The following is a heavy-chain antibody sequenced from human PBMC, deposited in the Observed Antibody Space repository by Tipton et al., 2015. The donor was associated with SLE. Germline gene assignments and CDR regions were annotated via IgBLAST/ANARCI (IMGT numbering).Heavy chain of an antibody. CDR1: GFTVRTNY. V-gene: IGHV3-53*01. D-gene: IGHD3-9*01. J-gene: IGHJ3*02. CDR2: IYTDGRI. Sequence: GSLRLSCAASGFTVRTNYMSWVRQAPGKGLEWVSVIYTDGRIYYADSVKGRFTISRDNSENTVYLQMDSLRAGDTAVYFCTRTMTGILGGDAFDIWGLGTMVTVSS. CDR3: TRTMTGILGGDAFDI.